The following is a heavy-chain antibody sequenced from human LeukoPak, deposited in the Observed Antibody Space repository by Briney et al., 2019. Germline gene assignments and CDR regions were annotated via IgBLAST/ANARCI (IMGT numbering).Heavy chain of an antibody. CDR1: GYTFTNYD. CDR3: VRGPPNWGFDY. Sequence: ASVKVSCKASGYTFTNYDINWVRQATGQGLEWMGWMGSNSGDSGYAQKFQGRVTMTRDTFISTAYMELNNVRSEDTAVYYCVRGPPNWGFDYWGQGTLVTVSS. D-gene: IGHD7-27*01. CDR2: MGSNSGDS. V-gene: IGHV1-8*01. J-gene: IGHJ4*02.